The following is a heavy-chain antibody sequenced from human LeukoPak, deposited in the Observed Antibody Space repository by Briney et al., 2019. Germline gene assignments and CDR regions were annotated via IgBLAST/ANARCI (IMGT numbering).Heavy chain of an antibody. CDR1: GFTFSSYW. D-gene: IGHD6-25*01. Sequence: RGSLRHSCVASGFTFSSYWMSWVRQAPGKGLEGVANINQDGREKYYVDSVKGRFTISRDKAKKSLYLQMNSLRAEDTAVYYCARDPRAASNFDYWGQGTLVTVSS. V-gene: IGHV3-7*03. CDR3: ARDPRAASNFDY. J-gene: IGHJ4*02. CDR2: INQDGREK.